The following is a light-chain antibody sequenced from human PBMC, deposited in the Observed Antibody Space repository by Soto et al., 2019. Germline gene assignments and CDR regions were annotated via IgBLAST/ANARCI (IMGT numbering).Light chain of an antibody. CDR3: QQYGSSPLT. CDR2: GAS. V-gene: IGKV3-20*01. CDR1: QSVSSTY. J-gene: IGKJ4*01. Sequence: EIVLTQSPGTLSLSPGERATLSCRASQSVSSTYLAWYQQKPGQAPRLLIYGASSRATGIPDRFSGSGSGTDFTLIISRLAPEDFAVYYCQQYGSSPLTFGGGTKVEIK.